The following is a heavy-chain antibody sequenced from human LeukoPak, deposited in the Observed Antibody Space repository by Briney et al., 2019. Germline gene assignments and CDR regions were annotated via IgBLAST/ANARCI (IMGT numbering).Heavy chain of an antibody. CDR1: GFTFTTYG. Sequence: GGSLRLSCAASGFTFTTYGMHWVRQAPGKGLEWVSFIRYDGSNKYYIDSVKGRFTTSRDNSKNTLYLQMNSLRVEDTAVYYCARSRNNYFDYWGQGTLVTVSA. J-gene: IGHJ4*02. CDR3: ARSRNNYFDY. CDR2: IRYDGSNK. V-gene: IGHV3-30*02. D-gene: IGHD1-14*01.